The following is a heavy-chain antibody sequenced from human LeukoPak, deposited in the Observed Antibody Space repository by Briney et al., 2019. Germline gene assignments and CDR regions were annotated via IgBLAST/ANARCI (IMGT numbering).Heavy chain of an antibody. CDR3: ARVYCSGGSCYPHFDY. Sequence: SETLSLTCTVSGYSISSGYYWGWIRQPPGKGLEWIGSVYHSGTTYYNPSLKSRVTISVDTSKNQFSLKLSSVTAADTAVYYCARVYCSGGSCYPHFDYWGQGTLVTVSS. CDR1: GYSISSGYY. V-gene: IGHV4-38-2*02. J-gene: IGHJ4*02. CDR2: VYHSGTT. D-gene: IGHD2-15*01.